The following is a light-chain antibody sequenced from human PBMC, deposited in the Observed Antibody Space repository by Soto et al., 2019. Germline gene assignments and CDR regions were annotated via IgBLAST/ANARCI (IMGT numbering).Light chain of an antibody. CDR2: EVS. V-gene: IGLV2-14*01. Sequence: QSALTQPASVSGSPGQSITISCTGTSSDVGGYNYVSWYQQHPGKAPKLMIYEVSNRPSGVSNRFSGSKSGNTASLTISGLQAEDEADYYCSSYTSSSTRHVVLGGGTKLTVL. J-gene: IGLJ2*01. CDR1: SSDVGGYNY. CDR3: SSYTSSSTRHVV.